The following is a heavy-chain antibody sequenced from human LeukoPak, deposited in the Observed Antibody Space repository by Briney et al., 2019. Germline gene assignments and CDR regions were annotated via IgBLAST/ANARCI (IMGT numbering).Heavy chain of an antibody. V-gene: IGHV1-2*02. J-gene: IGHJ6*03. CDR2: INPNSGGT. D-gene: IGHD5-18*01. CDR3: ARHRWIQQKRNAYYYYYMDV. Sequence: GASVKVSCKASGYTFTGYYMHWVRQAPGQGLEWMGWINPNSGGTKYAQKFQGGVTMTRDTSISTAYMELSRLRSDDTAVYYCARHRWIQQKRNAYYYYYMDVWGKGTTVTVSS. CDR1: GYTFTGYY.